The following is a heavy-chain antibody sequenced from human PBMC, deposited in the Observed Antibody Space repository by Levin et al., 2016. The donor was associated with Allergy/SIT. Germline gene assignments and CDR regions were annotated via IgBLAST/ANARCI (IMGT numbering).Heavy chain of an antibody. CDR3: AGPYISGFYHVGTFDI. V-gene: IGHV4-39*01. CDR2: IYDGKTI. D-gene: IGHD6-19*01. Sequence: GSLRLSCTVSGGSISRTSSYWGWIRQPPGKGLEWIGSIYDGKTIYYNPSLKSRVTISVDKSENQFSLRLSSVTVADTAIYYCAGPYISGFYHVGTFDIWGPRDHGHRLF. CDR1: GGSISRTSSY. J-gene: IGHJ3*02.